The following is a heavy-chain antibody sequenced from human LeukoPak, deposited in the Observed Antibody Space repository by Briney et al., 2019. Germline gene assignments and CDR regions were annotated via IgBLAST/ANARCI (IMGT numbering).Heavy chain of an antibody. D-gene: IGHD2-15*01. CDR1: GYSISSGYY. CDR3: ARALKRWWRNDAFDI. J-gene: IGHJ3*02. Sequence: PSETLSLTCTVSGYSISSGYYWGWIRQPPGKGLEWIGNIYHSGSTYYNPSLKSRVTISVDTSKNQFSLKLSSVTAADTAVYYCARALKRWWRNDAFDIWGQGTMVTVSS. CDR2: IYHSGST. V-gene: IGHV4-38-2*02.